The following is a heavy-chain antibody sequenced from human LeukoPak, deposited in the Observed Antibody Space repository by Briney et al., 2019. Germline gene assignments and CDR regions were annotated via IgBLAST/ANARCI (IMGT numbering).Heavy chain of an antibody. V-gene: IGHV3-64D*06. CDR2: FCSNGDRT. J-gene: IGHJ6*02. CDR3: VKLYYYGSGSYDR. CDR1: GFIFSTYA. D-gene: IGHD3-10*01. Sequence: PGGSLRLSCSASGFIFSTYAMHWVRQDPGKGLEYVSAFCSNGDRTYYADAVKGRFTISRDNSKNTVYLQMSSLRAEDTAVYYCVKLYYYGSGSYDRWGQGTTVTVSS.